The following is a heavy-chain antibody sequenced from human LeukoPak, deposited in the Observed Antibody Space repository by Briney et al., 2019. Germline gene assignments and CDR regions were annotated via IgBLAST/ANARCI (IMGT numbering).Heavy chain of an antibody. CDR3: AREDTDYGSEFDY. D-gene: IGHD4-17*01. J-gene: IGHJ4*02. V-gene: IGHV1-69*13. Sequence: GASVKVSCKASGGTFSSYAISWVRQAPGQGLEWMGGIIPIFGTANYAQKFQGRVTITADESTSTAYMELSSLRSEDTAVYYCAREDTDYGSEFDYWGQGTLVTVSS. CDR2: IIPIFGTA. CDR1: GGTFSSYA.